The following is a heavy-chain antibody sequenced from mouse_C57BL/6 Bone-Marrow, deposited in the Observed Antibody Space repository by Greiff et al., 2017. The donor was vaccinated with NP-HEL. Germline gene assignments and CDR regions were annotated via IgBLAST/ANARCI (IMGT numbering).Heavy chain of an antibody. V-gene: IGHV1-63*01. CDR3: AREVGSSWFAY. J-gene: IGHJ3*01. D-gene: IGHD1-3*01. CDR2: IYPGGGST. Sequence: QVQLKQSGAELVRPGTSVKMSCKASGYTFTNYWFGWAKQRPGHGLEWIGDIYPGGGSTNYNEKFKGKATLTADKSSSTASMQFIRLTSEDSAIYYCAREVGSSWFAYWGQVTLVTVSA. CDR1: GYTFTNYW.